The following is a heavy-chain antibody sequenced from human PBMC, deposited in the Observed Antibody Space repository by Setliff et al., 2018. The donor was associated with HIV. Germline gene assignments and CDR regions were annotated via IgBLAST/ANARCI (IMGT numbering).Heavy chain of an antibody. Sequence: ASVKVSCKSSGYTFTDYFIHWVRQAPGQGLEWMGWISPDNANTRISQRFRGRVTMTRDTSINTAYMELSGLTSDDTAVYYCARDRRAGVYYYTDVWGTGTTVTVSS. CDR1: GYTFTDYF. D-gene: IGHD7-27*01. J-gene: IGHJ6*03. CDR3: ARDRRAGVYYYTDV. CDR2: ISPDNANT. V-gene: IGHV1-2*02.